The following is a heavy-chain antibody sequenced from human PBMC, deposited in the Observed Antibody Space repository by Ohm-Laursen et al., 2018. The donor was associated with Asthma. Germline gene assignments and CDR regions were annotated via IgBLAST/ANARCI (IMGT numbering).Heavy chain of an antibody. CDR2: IKQDGSEK. J-gene: IGHJ4*02. CDR3: AKDSSEVVAADEY. Sequence: GSLRLSCTASGFTFSSYWMSWVRQAPGKGLEWVANIKQDGSEKYYVDSVKGRFTISRDNAKNSLYLQMNSLRAEDTAVYYCAKDSSEVVAADEYWGQGTLVTVSS. CDR1: GFTFSSYW. D-gene: IGHD2-15*01. V-gene: IGHV3-7*03.